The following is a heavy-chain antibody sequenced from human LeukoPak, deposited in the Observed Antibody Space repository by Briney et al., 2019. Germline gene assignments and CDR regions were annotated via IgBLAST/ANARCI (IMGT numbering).Heavy chain of an antibody. J-gene: IGHJ6*03. V-gene: IGHV3-7*01. D-gene: IGHD4-11*01. CDR1: GFTFSSYW. CDR2: IKQDGREK. Sequence: GESLRLSCAASGFTFSSYWMSWVRQAPWKGLELVANIKQDGREKYYVDSVKGRFTISRGNAKNSLYLQMNSLRAEDTAVYYCARDRHSNYGYYYYYYYMDVWGKGTTVTVSS. CDR3: ARDRHSNYGYYYYYYYMDV.